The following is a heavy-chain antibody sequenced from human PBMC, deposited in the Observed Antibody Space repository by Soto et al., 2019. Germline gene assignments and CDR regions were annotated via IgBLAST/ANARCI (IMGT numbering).Heavy chain of an antibody. CDR1: GASISSYY. J-gene: IGHJ6*02. CDR2: IFSGGST. V-gene: IGHV4-59*01. CDR3: ARSSYASGSYVYYGMDV. D-gene: IGHD3-10*01. Sequence: QVQLQESGPGLVKPSETLSLSCTVSGASISSYYWSWIRQPPGKGLEWIGCIFSGGSTIYNPSLKSRLTISVDTSENQLSLKLSSVTAADAAMYYCARSSYASGSYVYYGMDVWGQGTTVTVSS.